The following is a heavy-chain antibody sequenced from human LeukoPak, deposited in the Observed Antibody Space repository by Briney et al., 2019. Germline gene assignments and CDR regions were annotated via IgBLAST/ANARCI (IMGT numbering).Heavy chain of an antibody. J-gene: IGHJ4*02. CDR1: GFTFSSYW. Sequence: GGSLRLSCAASGFTFSSYWMSWVRQAPGKGLEWVANIKQDGSEKYYVDSVKGRFTISRDNSKNTLYLQMNSLRAEDTAVYYCAKDRKAVADEGDYWGQGTLVTVSS. CDR2: IKQDGSEK. CDR3: AKDRKAVADEGDY. V-gene: IGHV3-7*03. D-gene: IGHD6-19*01.